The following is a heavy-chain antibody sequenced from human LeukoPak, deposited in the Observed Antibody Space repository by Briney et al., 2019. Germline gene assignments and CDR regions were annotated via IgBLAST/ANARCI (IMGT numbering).Heavy chain of an antibody. Sequence: GGSLRLSCEASGFTFSTFAMIWVRQPPGKGLEWVSFIYSGGSTHYSDSVKGRFTISRDNSKNTLYLQMNSLRAEDTAVYYCARRAGAYSHPYDYWGQGTLVTVSS. V-gene: IGHV3-53*01. CDR1: GFTFSTFA. D-gene: IGHD4/OR15-4a*01. CDR3: ARRAGAYSHPYDY. CDR2: IYSGGST. J-gene: IGHJ4*02.